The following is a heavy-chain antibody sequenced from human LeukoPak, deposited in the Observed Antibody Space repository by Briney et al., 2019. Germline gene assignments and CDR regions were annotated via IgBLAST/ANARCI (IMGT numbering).Heavy chain of an antibody. CDR3: ARGSRSSTSCYLNY. V-gene: IGHV4-34*01. CDR2: INHSGST. J-gene: IGHJ4*02. Sequence: SETLSLTCAVYGGSFSSYYWSWIRQPPGKGLEWIGEINHSGSTNYNPSLKSRVTISVDTSKNQLSLKLSSVTAADTAVYYCARGSRSSTSCYLNYWGQGTLVTVSS. CDR1: GGSFSSYY. D-gene: IGHD2-2*01.